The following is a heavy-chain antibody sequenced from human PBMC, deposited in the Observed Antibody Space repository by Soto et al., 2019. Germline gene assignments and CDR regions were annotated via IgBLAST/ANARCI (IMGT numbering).Heavy chain of an antibody. CDR2: IDPSDSYT. Sequence: PGESLKISCKGSGYSFTSYWISWVRQMPGKGLEWMGRIDPSDSYTNYSPSFQGHVTISADKSISTAYLQWSGLKASDTAMYYCATTPYYDILTGYYYYGMDVWGQGTTVTVSS. V-gene: IGHV5-10-1*01. CDR3: ATTPYYDILTGYYYYGMDV. CDR1: GYSFTSYW. J-gene: IGHJ6*02. D-gene: IGHD3-9*01.